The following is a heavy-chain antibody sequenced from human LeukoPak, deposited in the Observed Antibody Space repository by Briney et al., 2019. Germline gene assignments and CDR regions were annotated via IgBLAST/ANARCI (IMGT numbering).Heavy chain of an antibody. CDR1: GSTSSSFS. J-gene: IGHJ3*02. CDR2: ISSSSSYI. V-gene: IGHV3-21*01. CDR3: ARDGLVDI. Sequence: GGSLRPSCPPSGSTSSSFSMNWVRPLPGRGLEWVSSISSSSSYIYYADSVTGRFTLSRDNAKNSLYLQMNSLRAEDTAVYYCARDGLVDIWGQGTMVTVSS.